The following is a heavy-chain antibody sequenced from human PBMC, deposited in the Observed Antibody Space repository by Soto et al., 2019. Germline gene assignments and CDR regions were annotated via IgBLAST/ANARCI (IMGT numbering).Heavy chain of an antibody. CDR2: IYHSGST. CDR1: GGSISSGGYS. CDR3: ARGMSTVTTLDS. Sequence: QLQLQESGSGLVKPSQTLSLTCAVSGGSISSGGYSWSWIRQPPGKGLEWIGYIYHSGSTYYTPTFTSRVTISVDRSKNQVSLKPSSVPAADTAVYYCARGMSTVTTLDSWGQGTLVTVSS. J-gene: IGHJ4*02. D-gene: IGHD4-4*01. V-gene: IGHV4-30-2*01.